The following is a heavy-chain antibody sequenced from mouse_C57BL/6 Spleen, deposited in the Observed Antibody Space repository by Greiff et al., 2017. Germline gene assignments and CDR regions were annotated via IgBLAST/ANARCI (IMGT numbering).Heavy chain of an antibody. Sequence: EVQLQQSGAELVRPGASVKLSCTASGFNIKDYYMHWVKQRPEQGLEWIGRIDPEDGDTEYAPKFQGKATMTADTSSNTAYLQLSSLTSEDTAVYYCTTDYYGSSYNVDYWGQGTTLTVSS. CDR3: TTDYYGSSYNVDY. CDR2: IDPEDGDT. V-gene: IGHV14-1*01. D-gene: IGHD1-1*01. J-gene: IGHJ2*01. CDR1: GFNIKDYY.